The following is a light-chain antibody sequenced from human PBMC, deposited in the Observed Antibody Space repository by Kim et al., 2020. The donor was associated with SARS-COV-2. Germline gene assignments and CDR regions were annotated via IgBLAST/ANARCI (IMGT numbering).Light chain of an antibody. CDR1: SNDVGAYNY. V-gene: IGLV2-11*01. CDR3: CSYAGKFTVL. CDR2: GVS. Sequence: QSALTQPRSVSGSPGQSVTISCTGTSNDVGAYNYLSWYQQHPGKAPKLMIYGVSKRPSGVPDRFSGSRSGNTASLTISGLQAEDEADYYCCSYAGKFTVLFGGGTELTVL. J-gene: IGLJ2*01.